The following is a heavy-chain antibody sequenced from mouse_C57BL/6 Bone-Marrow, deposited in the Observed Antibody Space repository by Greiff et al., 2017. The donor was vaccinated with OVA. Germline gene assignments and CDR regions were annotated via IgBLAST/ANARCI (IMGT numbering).Heavy chain of an antibody. CDR1: GYTFTSYW. Sequence: VKLQQPGAELVKPGASVKLSCKASGYTFTSYWMHWVKQRPGQGLEWIGMIHPNSGSTNYNEKFKSKATLTVDKSSSTAYMQLSSLTSEDSAVYYCARPDYYGSSYYAMDYWGQGTSVTVSS. J-gene: IGHJ4*01. CDR2: IHPNSGST. D-gene: IGHD1-1*01. V-gene: IGHV1-64*01. CDR3: ARPDYYGSSYYAMDY.